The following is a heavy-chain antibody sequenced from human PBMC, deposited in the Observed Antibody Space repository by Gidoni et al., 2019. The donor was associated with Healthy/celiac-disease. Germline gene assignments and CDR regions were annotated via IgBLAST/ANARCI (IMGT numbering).Heavy chain of an antibody. Sequence: QVPLTESGPVLVKPTETLTLTCTVSGFSLSNARMGVSWIRQPTGKALEWLAHIFSNDEKSYSTSLKSRLTISKDTSKSQVVLTMNNMDPADTATYDCARIGGYCSGGSCYSGGGGDYWGQGTLVTVSS. D-gene: IGHD2-15*01. J-gene: IGHJ4*02. V-gene: IGHV2-26*01. CDR3: ARIGGYCSGGSCYSGGGGDY. CDR2: IFSNDEK. CDR1: GFSLSNARMG.